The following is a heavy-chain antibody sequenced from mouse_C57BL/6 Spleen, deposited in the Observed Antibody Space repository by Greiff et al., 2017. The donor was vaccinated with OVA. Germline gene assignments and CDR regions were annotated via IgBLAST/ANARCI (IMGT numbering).Heavy chain of an antibody. J-gene: IGHJ1*03. Sequence: QVQLKESGAELARPGASVKMSCKASGYTFTSYTMHWVKQRPGQGLEWIGYINPSSGYTKYNQKFKDKATLTADKSSSTAYMQLSSLTSEDSAVYYCARSGDGYYGYWYFDVWGTGTTVTVSS. V-gene: IGHV1-4*01. D-gene: IGHD2-3*01. CDR2: INPSSGYT. CDR3: ARSGDGYYGYWYFDV. CDR1: GYTFTSYT.